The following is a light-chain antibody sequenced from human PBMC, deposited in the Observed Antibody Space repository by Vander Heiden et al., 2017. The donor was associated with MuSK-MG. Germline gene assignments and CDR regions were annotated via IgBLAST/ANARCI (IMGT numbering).Light chain of an antibody. CDR3: RQGLQTAFT. Sequence: DIVMTQSPLSLPVTPGEPSSISCRSSQSLLHSNGYNYLDWYLQKPGQSPQLLIYLGSNRATGVPDRFSGSGSGTDFTLKISSVEAEDVGVYYCRQGLQTAFTFGQGTRLEIK. V-gene: IGKV2-28*01. CDR1: QSLLHSNGYNY. CDR2: LGS. J-gene: IGKJ2*01.